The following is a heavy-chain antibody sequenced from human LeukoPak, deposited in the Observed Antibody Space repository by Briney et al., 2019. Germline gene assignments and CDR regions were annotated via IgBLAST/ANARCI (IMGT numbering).Heavy chain of an antibody. CDR1: GYSISSGYY. D-gene: IGHD3-10*01. J-gene: IGHJ4*02. Sequence: SETLSLTCAVSGYSISSGYYWGWIRQPPGKGLEWIGSIYHSGSTYYNPSLKSRVTISVDTSKNQFSLKLSSVTAADTAVYYCARARGRSRTNYWGQGTLVTVSS. CDR3: ARARGRSRTNY. CDR2: IYHSGST. V-gene: IGHV4-38-2*01.